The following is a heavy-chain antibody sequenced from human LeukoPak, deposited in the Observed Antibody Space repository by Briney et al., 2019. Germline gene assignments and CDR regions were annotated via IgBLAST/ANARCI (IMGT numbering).Heavy chain of an antibody. D-gene: IGHD4-17*01. CDR2: ISSSSSYI. CDR1: GFTFSSYS. J-gene: IGHJ4*02. V-gene: IGHV3-21*01. Sequence: PGGSLRLSCAASGFTFSSYSMNWVRQAPGKGLEWVSSISSSSSYIYYADSVKGRFTISRDNAKNSLYLQMDSLRAEDTAVYYCAGEGSDYLPNYWGQGTLVTVSS. CDR3: AGEGSDYLPNY.